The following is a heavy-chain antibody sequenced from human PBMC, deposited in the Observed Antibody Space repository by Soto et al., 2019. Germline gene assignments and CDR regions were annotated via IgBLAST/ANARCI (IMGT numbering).Heavy chain of an antibody. CDR2: LSSDDNT. V-gene: IGHV3-66*01. D-gene: IGHD3-3*01. CDR1: GFSVGRLF. Sequence: DVRLVKSGGGLVQPGGSLRLSCTASGFSVGRLFMTWVRQAPGKGLEWVSVLSSDDNTYYADSVKGRFTISRDISKNTLFLEMNSLRAEDTAVYHCARDIFGGSYDFWHGGQGTLVTVSS. J-gene: IGHJ4*02. CDR3: ARDIFGGSYDFWH.